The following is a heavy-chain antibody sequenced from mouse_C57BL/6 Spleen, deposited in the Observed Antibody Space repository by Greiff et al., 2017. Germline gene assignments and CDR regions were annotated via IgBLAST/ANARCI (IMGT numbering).Heavy chain of an antibody. CDR3: ASEGGNYVFDY. D-gene: IGHD2-1*01. Sequence: QVQLQQPGAELVKPGASVKLSCKASGYTFTSSWMHWVKQRPGQGLEWIGMIHPNSGSTNYNEKFKSKATLTVDKSSSTAYMQLSSLTSEDSAVYYCASEGGNYVFDYWGQGTTLTVSS. V-gene: IGHV1-64*01. J-gene: IGHJ2*01. CDR2: IHPNSGST. CDR1: GYTFTSSW.